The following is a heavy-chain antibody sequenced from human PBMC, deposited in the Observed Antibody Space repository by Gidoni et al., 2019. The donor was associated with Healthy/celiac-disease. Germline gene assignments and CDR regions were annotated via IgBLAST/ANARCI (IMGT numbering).Heavy chain of an antibody. V-gene: IGHV3-30*18. Sequence: QVQLVESGGGGVQPGRSLRLSCAASGFTSSSYGMHWVRQAPGKGLEWVAVISYDGSNKYYADSVKGRFTISRDNSKNTLYLQMNSLRAEDTAVYYCAKDGPLLIAVAPTGVNWYFDLWGRGTLVTVSS. CDR1: GFTSSSYG. CDR3: AKDGPLLIAVAPTGVNWYFDL. J-gene: IGHJ2*01. CDR2: ISYDGSNK. D-gene: IGHD6-19*01.